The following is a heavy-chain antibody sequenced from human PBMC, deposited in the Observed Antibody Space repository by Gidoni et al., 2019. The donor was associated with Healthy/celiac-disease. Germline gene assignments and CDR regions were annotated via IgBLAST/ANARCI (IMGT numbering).Heavy chain of an antibody. CDR3: AGNYYEHNGGAFDI. CDR1: GYTFTGYY. D-gene: IGHD3-22*01. J-gene: IGHJ3*02. V-gene: IGHV1-2*02. CDR2: LNPNSGGT. Sequence: QVQLVQSGAEVKKPGASVKVSCKASGYTFTGYYMHWVRQAPGQGLEWMGWLNPNSGGTYYAQKFQGRVTMTRDTSISTAYMELRRLRSYDTAVYYCAGNYYEHNGGAFDIWGQGTMVTVSS.